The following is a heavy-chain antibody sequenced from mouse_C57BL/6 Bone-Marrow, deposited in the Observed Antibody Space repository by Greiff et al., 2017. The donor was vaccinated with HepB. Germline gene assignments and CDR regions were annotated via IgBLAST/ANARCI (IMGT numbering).Heavy chain of an antibody. CDR2: IFPGSGST. CDR1: GYTFTDYY. Sequence: VKLQESGPELVKPGASVKISCKASGYTFTDYYINWVKQRPGQGLEWIGWIFPGSGSTYYNEKFKGKATLTVDKSSSTAYMLLSSLTSEDSAVYFCASWGGYYYGSYWYFDVWGTGTTVTVSS. V-gene: IGHV1-75*01. J-gene: IGHJ1*03. D-gene: IGHD1-1*01. CDR3: ASWGGYYYGSYWYFDV.